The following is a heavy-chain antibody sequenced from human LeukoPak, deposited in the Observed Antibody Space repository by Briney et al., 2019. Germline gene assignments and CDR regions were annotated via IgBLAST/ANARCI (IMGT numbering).Heavy chain of an antibody. CDR2: IIPIFGTA. CDR3: ARTTHISYGDYLSAIDP. CDR1: GGTFSSYA. J-gene: IGHJ5*02. V-gene: IGHV1-69*13. Sequence: SVKVSCKASGGTFSSYAISWVRQAPGQGLEWMGGIIPIFGTANYAQKFQGRVTITADESTSTAYMELSSLRSEDTAVYYCARTTHISYGDYLSAIDPWGQGTLITVSS. D-gene: IGHD4-17*01.